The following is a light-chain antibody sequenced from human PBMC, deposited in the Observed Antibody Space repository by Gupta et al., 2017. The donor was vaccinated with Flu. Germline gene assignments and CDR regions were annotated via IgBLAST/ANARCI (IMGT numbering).Light chain of an antibody. CDR3: QQYYGTPYT. CDR2: WAS. J-gene: IGKJ2*01. CDR1: QSVLYSSNNRNY. Sequence: NCKSSQSVLYSSNNRNYLVWYQQKPGQPPKLLIYWASTRESGVPDRFSGSGSGTDFTLTISSLQAEDVAVYYCQQYYGTPYTFGQGTKLEIK. V-gene: IGKV4-1*01.